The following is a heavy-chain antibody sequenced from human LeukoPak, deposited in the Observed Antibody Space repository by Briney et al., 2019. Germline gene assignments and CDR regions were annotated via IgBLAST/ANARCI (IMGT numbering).Heavy chain of an antibody. D-gene: IGHD1-26*01. CDR1: GFTFSSYA. CDR3: AKYSGGSYLTLRSDY. V-gene: IGHV3-23*01. Sequence: PGGSLRLSCAASGFTFSSYAMNWVRQAPGKGLEWVSAISGSGGSTYYADSVKGLFTISRDNSDNTLYLQMNSLRVEDTAVYYCAKYSGGSYLTLRSDYWGQGTLVTVSS. CDR2: ISGSGGST. J-gene: IGHJ4*02.